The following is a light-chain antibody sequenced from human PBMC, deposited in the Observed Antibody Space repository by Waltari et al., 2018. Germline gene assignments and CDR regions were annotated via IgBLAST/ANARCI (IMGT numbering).Light chain of an antibody. Sequence: QPVLTQPPSASGTPGKRAHISCSGSASNLGGTLVNWYQQPPGKAPKLLIYRSDLRPSGVPDRFSGSKSGTSASLAISGLQSEDEADYFCASWDDSLNGHWVFGGGTKVTVL. V-gene: IGLV1-44*01. J-gene: IGLJ3*02. CDR2: RSD. CDR1: ASNLGGTL. CDR3: ASWDDSLNGHWV.